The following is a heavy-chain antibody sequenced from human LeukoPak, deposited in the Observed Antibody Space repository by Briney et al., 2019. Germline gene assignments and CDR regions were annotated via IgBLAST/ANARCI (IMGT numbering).Heavy chain of an antibody. D-gene: IGHD6-13*01. CDR2: INHSGST. CDR1: GGSFSGYY. V-gene: IGHV4-34*01. J-gene: IGHJ4*02. CDR3: ARGLAAAAYFDY. Sequence: SETLSLTCAVYGGSFSGYYWSWIRRPPGKGLEWIGEINHSGSTNYNPSLKSRVTISVDTSKNQFSLKLSSVTAADTAVYYCARGLAAAAYFDYWGQGTLVTVSS.